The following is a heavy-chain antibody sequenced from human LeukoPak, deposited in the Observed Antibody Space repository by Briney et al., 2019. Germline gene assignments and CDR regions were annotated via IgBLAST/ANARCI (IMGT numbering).Heavy chain of an antibody. D-gene: IGHD3-22*01. CDR3: ARKSASGYHSNFDS. CDR1: GYTFTDSY. CDR2: INPYSGGT. Sequence: GASVKVSCKACGYTFTDSYMHGVRQAPGQGLKWMGLINPYSGGTNYAQGFHGRVTMTMDTSISTAYMELSRLTSDDTAVYSCARKSASGYHSNFDSWGQGTLVTVSS. V-gene: IGHV1-2*02. J-gene: IGHJ4*02.